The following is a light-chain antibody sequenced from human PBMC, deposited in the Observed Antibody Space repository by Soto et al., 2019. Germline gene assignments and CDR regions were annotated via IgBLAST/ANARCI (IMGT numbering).Light chain of an antibody. CDR2: GNS. Sequence: QSVLTQPPSVSGAPGQRVTISCTGSSSNIGAGYDVQWYQQLPGTAPKLLIYGNSNRPSGVPDRFSGSKSGTSASLAITGFQAEDEADYYCQSYDSSLSVVFGGETKLTVL. CDR1: SSNIGAGYD. V-gene: IGLV1-40*01. CDR3: QSYDSSLSVV. J-gene: IGLJ2*01.